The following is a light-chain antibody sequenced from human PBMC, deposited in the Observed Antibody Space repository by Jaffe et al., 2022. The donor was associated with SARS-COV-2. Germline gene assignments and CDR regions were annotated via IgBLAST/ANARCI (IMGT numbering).Light chain of an antibody. CDR2: STY. CDR1: SSNIGSNT. V-gene: IGLV1-44*01. J-gene: IGLJ3*02. CDR3: AAWDDSLNGVV. Sequence: QSVLTQPPSASGTPGQRVTISCSGSSSNIGSNTVNWYQQVPGTAPKLLIYSTYQRPSGVPDRFSGSKSGTSASLAISGLQSEDEADYYCAAWDDSLNGVVFGGGTKLTVL.